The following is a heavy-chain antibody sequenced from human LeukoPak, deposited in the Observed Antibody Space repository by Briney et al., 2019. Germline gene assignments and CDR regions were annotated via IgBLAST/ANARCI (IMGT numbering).Heavy chain of an antibody. CDR1: GFTFSSYS. D-gene: IGHD3-22*01. Sequence: GGSLRLFCAASGFTFSSYSMNWVRHAPGKGLEWVSSISSSSSYTYYADSVKGRFTISRDNAKNSLYLQMNSLRAEDTAVYYCARDPGDYYDSSGYYLPPLDYWGQGTLVTVSS. J-gene: IGHJ4*02. V-gene: IGHV3-21*01. CDR2: ISSSSSYT. CDR3: ARDPGDYYDSSGYYLPPLDY.